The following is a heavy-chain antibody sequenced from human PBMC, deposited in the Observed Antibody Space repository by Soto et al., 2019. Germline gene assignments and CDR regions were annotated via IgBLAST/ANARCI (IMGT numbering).Heavy chain of an antibody. CDR3: ARDRGGSYRNDYYYGMDV. Sequence: QVQLQESGPGLVKPSQTLSLTCTVSGGSISSGGYYWGWIRQPPGKGLEWLGYIYYSGRTYYNPDLKSGVTIAVDTSKNQFSLKLSSVTAADTAVYYCARDRGGSYRNDYYYGMDVWGQGTTVTVAS. D-gene: IGHD1-26*01. J-gene: IGHJ6*02. CDR1: GGSISSGGYY. CDR2: IYYSGRT. V-gene: IGHV4-31*03.